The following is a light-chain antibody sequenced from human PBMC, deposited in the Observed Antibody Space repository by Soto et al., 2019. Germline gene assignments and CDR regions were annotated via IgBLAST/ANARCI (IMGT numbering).Light chain of an antibody. Sequence: DIVMTQSPDSLAVSLGERASINCKSSQSVLYSSNNKNSVAWYQQKPGQPPQLLIYWASTRESGVPDRFSGSESGTDFTLTISSLQAEDVAVYYCQQYYTNPFTFGPGTKVDIK. CDR3: QQYYTNPFT. CDR1: QSVLYSSNNKNS. CDR2: WAS. J-gene: IGKJ3*01. V-gene: IGKV4-1*01.